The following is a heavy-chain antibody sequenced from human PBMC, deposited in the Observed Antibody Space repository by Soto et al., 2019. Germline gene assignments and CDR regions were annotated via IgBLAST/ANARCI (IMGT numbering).Heavy chain of an antibody. J-gene: IGHJ4*02. D-gene: IGHD3-10*01. V-gene: IGHV4-4*02. CDR2: IYHSGNT. Sequence: QVQLQESGPGLVKPSGTLSLTCAVSGGSISSSNWWSWVRQPPGKGLEWIGEIYHSGNTNYNPSLNSRVTMAVDKSSNQFSLKLSSVTAADTAVYYCARRWGEGRVDYWGQGTLVTVSS. CDR1: GGSISSSNW. CDR3: ARRWGEGRVDY.